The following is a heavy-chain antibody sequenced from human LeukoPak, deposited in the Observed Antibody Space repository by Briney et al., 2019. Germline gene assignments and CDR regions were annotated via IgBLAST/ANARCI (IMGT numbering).Heavy chain of an antibody. D-gene: IGHD2-2*01. J-gene: IGHJ4*02. Sequence: GGSLRLSCVASGFIFSDYYVTWIRKAPGKGLEWISYISNSGSTIYYADSVKGRFTISRDNAKNSLYLQMNSLRVEDTAVYYCARARGYSTSRTHIDSRGQGTLVTVSS. CDR3: ARARGYSTSRTHIDS. CDR1: GFIFSDYY. V-gene: IGHV3-11*01. CDR2: ISNSGSTI.